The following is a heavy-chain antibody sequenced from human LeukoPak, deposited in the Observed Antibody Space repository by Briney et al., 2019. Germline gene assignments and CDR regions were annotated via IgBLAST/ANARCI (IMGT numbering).Heavy chain of an antibody. D-gene: IGHD2-2*02. CDR1: GFTFSSYA. CDR2: ISYDGSNK. CDR3: AREGYCSSTSCDTDGAFDI. V-gene: IGHV3-30-3*01. Sequence: GGSLRLSCAASGFTFSSYAMHWVRQAPGKGLEWVAVISYDGSNKYYADSVKGRFTISRDNSKNTLYLQMNSLRAEDTAVYYCAREGYCSSTSCDTDGAFDIWGQGTMVTVSS. J-gene: IGHJ3*02.